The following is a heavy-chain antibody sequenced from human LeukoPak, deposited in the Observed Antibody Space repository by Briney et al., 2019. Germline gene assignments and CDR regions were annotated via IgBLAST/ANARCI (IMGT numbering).Heavy chain of an antibody. D-gene: IGHD4-17*01. CDR2: INHSGST. CDR3: ARDRLEPRGLRYYYYYGMDV. CDR1: GGSFSGYY. V-gene: IGHV4-34*01. J-gene: IGHJ6*02. Sequence: PSETLSLTCAVYGGSFSGYYWNWIRQPPGKGLEWMGEINHSGSTNYNPSLKSRVTISVDTSKNQFSLKLSSVTAADTAVYYCARDRLEPRGLRYYYYYGMDVWGQGTTVTVSS.